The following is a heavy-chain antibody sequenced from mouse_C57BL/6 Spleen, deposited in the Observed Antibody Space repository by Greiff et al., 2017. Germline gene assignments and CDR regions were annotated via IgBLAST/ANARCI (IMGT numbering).Heavy chain of an antibody. CDR3: AGAYYSNGYAMDY. J-gene: IGHJ4*01. Sequence: QVQLQQSGPELVKPGASVKISCKGSGYAFSSSWMNWVKQRPGKGLEWIGRIYPGDGDTNYNGKFKGKATLTADKSSSTAYMQLSSLTSEDSAVYFCAGAYYSNGYAMDYWGQGTSVTVSS. V-gene: IGHV1-82*01. D-gene: IGHD2-5*01. CDR1: GYAFSSSW. CDR2: IYPGDGDT.